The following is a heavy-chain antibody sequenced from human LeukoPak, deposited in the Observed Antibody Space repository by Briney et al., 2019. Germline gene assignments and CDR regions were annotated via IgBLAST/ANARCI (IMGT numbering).Heavy chain of an antibody. CDR1: GYTFTDYA. Sequence: GASVKVSCKASGYTFTDYAMHWVRQAPGQRLEWMGWIITENGNTKYSQKFQGRVTIARDTSANTAYMELSSLKSEDTALYYCARTYSSSWNDAFDIWGRGTMVTVSS. CDR2: IITENGNT. V-gene: IGHV1-3*04. J-gene: IGHJ3*02. D-gene: IGHD6-13*01. CDR3: ARTYSSSWNDAFDI.